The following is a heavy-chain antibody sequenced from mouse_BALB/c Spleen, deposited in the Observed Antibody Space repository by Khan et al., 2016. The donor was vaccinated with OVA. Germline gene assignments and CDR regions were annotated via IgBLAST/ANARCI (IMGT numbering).Heavy chain of an antibody. CDR1: GFSLTNFG. CDR3: ARHRFGYFDV. J-gene: IGHJ1*01. V-gene: IGHV2-6-2*01. CDR2: IWSDGST. Sequence: QMQLEESGPDLVAPSQSLSITCTVSGFSLTNFGVHWVRQPPGKGLEWLVVIWSDGSTTYNSALKSRLSISKDNSKSQVFLKMNSLQTDDTAMYYCARHRFGYFDVWGAGTTVTVSS.